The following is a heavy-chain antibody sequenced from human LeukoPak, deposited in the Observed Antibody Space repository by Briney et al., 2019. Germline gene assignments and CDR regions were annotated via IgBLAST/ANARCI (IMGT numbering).Heavy chain of an antibody. D-gene: IGHD3-22*01. V-gene: IGHV1-69*04. CDR2: IIPILGIA. CDR1: GYTFTGYY. J-gene: IGHJ6*02. CDR3: ARDRYYYDGSGYLDYYGMDV. Sequence: GASVKVSCKASGYTFTGYYMHWVRQAPGQGLEWMGRIIPILGIANYAQKFQGRVTITADKSTSTAYMELSSLRSEDTAVYYCARDRYYYDGSGYLDYYGMDVWGQGTTVTVSS.